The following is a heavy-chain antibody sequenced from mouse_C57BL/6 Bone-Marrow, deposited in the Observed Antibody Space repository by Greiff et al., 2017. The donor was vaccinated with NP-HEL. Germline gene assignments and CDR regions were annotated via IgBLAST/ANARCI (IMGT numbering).Heavy chain of an antibody. CDR2: IRNKANGYTT. V-gene: IGHV7-3*01. D-gene: IGHD2-4*01. Sequence: EVHLVESGGGLVQPGGSLSLSCAASGFTFTDYYMSWVRQPPGKALEWLGFIRNKANGYTTEYSASVKGRFTISRDNSQSILYLQMNALRAEDSATYYCARYDYRWYFDVWGTGTTVTVSS. CDR3: ARYDYRWYFDV. J-gene: IGHJ1*03. CDR1: GFTFTDYY.